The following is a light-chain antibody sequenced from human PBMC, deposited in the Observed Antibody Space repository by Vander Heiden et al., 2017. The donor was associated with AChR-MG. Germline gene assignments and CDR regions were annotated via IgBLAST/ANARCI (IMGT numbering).Light chain of an antibody. J-gene: IGKJ1*01. Sequence: DIQMPHPPSTLSASVGDRVTITCRASQSISSWLAWYQQKPGKAPKLLIYKASSLESGVPSRFSGSGSGTEFTLTTSSLQPDDFATYYCQQYNSYSPAWTFGQGTKVEIK. CDR3: QQYNSYSPAWT. CDR2: KAS. CDR1: QSISSW. V-gene: IGKV1-5*03.